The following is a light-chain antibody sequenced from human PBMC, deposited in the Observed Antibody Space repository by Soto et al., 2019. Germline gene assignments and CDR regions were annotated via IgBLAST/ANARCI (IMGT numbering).Light chain of an antibody. CDR2: GAS. Sequence: DMQMTQSPPTLSASVGDRVTITGRASQSIRHYLAWYQQMPGKAPKLLIYGASTLQSGVPSRFSGSGSGTEFTLTISSLQPDDFGTYFCQHHNSYSQTFGQGTKVEIK. V-gene: IGKV1-5*01. J-gene: IGKJ1*01. CDR1: QSIRHY. CDR3: QHHNSYSQT.